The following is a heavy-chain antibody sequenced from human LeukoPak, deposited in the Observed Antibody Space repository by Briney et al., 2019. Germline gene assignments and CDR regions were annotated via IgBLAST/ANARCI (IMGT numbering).Heavy chain of an antibody. J-gene: IGHJ5*02. CDR3: ARRDYYGSGFEFDP. V-gene: IGHV4-34*01. CDR1: GGSFRGYY. Sequence: ASETLSLTCAVYGGSFRGYYWSWIRQPPGKGLEWIGEINHSGSTNYNPSLKSRVTISVDTSKNQFSLKLSSVTAADTAVYYCARRDYYGSGFEFDPWGQGTLVTVSS. CDR2: INHSGST. D-gene: IGHD3-10*01.